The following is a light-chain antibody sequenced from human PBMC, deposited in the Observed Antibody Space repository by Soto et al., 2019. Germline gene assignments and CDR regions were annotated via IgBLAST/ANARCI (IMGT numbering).Light chain of an antibody. J-gene: IGLJ2*01. Sequence: QSVLTQPPSVSAAPGQKVTISCSGSNSNIGNNEVSWYQQVPGTAPRLLVYDNNKRPSGIPDRFSDSKSDTSATLVITGLQTGDEADYYCGTWDNNLRAGVFGGATKLTVL. CDR2: DNN. CDR1: NSNIGNNE. V-gene: IGLV1-51*01. CDR3: GTWDNNLRAGV.